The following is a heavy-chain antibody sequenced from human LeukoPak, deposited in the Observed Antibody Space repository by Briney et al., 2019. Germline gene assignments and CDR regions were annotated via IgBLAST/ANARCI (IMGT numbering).Heavy chain of an antibody. J-gene: IGHJ5*02. D-gene: IGHD2-2*02. Sequence: GGSLRLFCTASVFIFRVFAMSWFRQAPGKGPEWVGFIGSKCYGGTTKYDASVKGRFTISRDDSKSIAYLQMNSLKAEDTAVYYCTRDRNVGYCSSSSCYSGHNWFDPWGQGTLVTVSS. V-gene: IGHV3-49*03. CDR2: IGSKCYGGTT. CDR3: TRDRNVGYCSSSSCYSGHNWFDP. CDR1: VFIFRVFA.